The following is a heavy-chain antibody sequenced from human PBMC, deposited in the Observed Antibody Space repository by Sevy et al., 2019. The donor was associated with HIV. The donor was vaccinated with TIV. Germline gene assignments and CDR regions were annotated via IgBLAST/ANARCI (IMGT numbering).Heavy chain of an antibody. Sequence: ASVKVSCKASAYTFSSYGISWVRQAPGQGLEWMGWISGYNSNRKYSQKFQDRVTMTTDTSTSTAYMELRSLRSDDTAVYYCARCLGGLPPWEYNWFDPWGHGTLVTFSS. CDR1: AYTFSSYG. V-gene: IGHV1-18*01. D-gene: IGHD1-26*01. CDR2: ISGYNSNR. J-gene: IGHJ5*02. CDR3: ARCLGGLPPWEYNWFDP.